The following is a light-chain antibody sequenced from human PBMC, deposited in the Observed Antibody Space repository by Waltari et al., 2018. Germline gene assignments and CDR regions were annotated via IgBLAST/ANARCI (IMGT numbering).Light chain of an antibody. Sequence: QSALTQPASVSGSPGQSITISCTGTNSDVGGYNSVSWYQQRPGKAPHLLVSEVTNRPSGVSNRFSGSKSDNTASLTISGLLAEDEADYYCSSYTNSSTYVFGTGTKVTVL. J-gene: IGLJ1*01. CDR2: EVT. CDR3: SSYTNSSTYV. V-gene: IGLV2-14*01. CDR1: NSDVGGYNS.